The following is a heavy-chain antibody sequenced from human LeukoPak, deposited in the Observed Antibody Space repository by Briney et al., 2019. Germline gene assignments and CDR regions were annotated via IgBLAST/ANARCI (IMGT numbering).Heavy chain of an antibody. J-gene: IGHJ4*02. D-gene: IGHD2-21*02. Sequence: PSETLSLTCTVSDGSISSYYWSWIRQPPGKGLEWIGYIYYSGSTNYNPSLKSRVTISVDTSKNQFSLKLTSVTAADTAVYYCARGDGDIDYWGQGTLVTVSS. CDR2: IYYSGST. CDR3: ARGDGDIDY. V-gene: IGHV4-59*13. CDR1: DGSISSYY.